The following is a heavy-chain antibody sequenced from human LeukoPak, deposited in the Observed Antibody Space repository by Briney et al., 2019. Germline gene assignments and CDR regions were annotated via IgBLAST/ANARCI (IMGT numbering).Heavy chain of an antibody. CDR1: GFTFSSYA. D-gene: IGHD3-3*01. CDR3: ARDDGPGDYDFWSGYPSGMDV. J-gene: IGHJ6*02. V-gene: IGHV3-30*04. CDR2: ISYDGSTK. Sequence: GGSLRLSCAASGFTFSSYAMHWVRKAPGRGLEWVAVISYDGSTKYYAASVKGRFTFSRDNSKNTLYLQMNSLRAEDTAWYCCARDDGPGDYDFWSGYPSGMDVWGQGTTVTVS.